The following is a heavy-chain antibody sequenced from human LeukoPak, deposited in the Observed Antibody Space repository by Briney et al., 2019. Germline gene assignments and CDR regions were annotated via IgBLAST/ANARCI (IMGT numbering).Heavy chain of an antibody. J-gene: IGHJ4*02. CDR1: GYTFTSYD. CDR2: ITPIFGTA. D-gene: IGHD3-10*01. V-gene: IGHV1-69*13. CDR3: AILTNRNYGDY. Sequence: SVKVSCKASGYTFTSYDINWVRQATGQGLEWMGWITPIFGTANYAQKFQGRVTITADESTSTAYMELSSLRSEDTAVYYCAILTNRNYGDYWGQGTLVTVSS.